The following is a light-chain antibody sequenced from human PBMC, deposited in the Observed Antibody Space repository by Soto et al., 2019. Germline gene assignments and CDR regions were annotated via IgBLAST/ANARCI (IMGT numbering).Light chain of an antibody. CDR3: QQSYSTPWT. J-gene: IGKJ1*01. V-gene: IGKV1-39*01. Sequence: DIQMTQSPSSLSASVGDRVTITCRASQSISSYFNWYQQKPGKAPNLLIYAASSLQSGVPSRFSGSGSGTDFTLTISSLQPEDFATFYCQQSYSTPWTFGQGTKVESK. CDR1: QSISSY. CDR2: AAS.